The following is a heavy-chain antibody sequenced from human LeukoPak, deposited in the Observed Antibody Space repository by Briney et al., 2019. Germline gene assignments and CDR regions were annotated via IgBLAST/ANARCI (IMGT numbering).Heavy chain of an antibody. D-gene: IGHD2-2*02. Sequence: GASVKVSCKTSGYTFTSYGISWVRQAPGQGLEWMGWISAYNGNTNYAQKLQGRVTMTTDTSTSTAYMELRSLRSGDTAVYYCARDVGVVPAAILPLEYFQHWGQGTLVTVSS. CDR3: ARDVGVVPAAILPLEYFQH. V-gene: IGHV1-18*01. CDR1: GYTFTSYG. CDR2: ISAYNGNT. J-gene: IGHJ1*01.